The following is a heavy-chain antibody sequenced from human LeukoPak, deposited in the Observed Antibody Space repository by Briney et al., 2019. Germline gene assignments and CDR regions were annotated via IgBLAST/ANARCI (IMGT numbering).Heavy chain of an antibody. V-gene: IGHV3-23*01. J-gene: IGHJ4*02. Sequence: GGSLRLSCAGSGFIFGGYTMNWVRQAPGKGLEWVSAISGSGGSTYYADSVKGRFTISRDNSKNTLYLQMNSLRAEDTAVYYCAKGAFILTGYYPYYFDYWGQGTLVTVSS. CDR3: AKGAFILTGYYPYYFDY. D-gene: IGHD3-9*01. CDR2: ISGSGGST. CDR1: GFIFGGYT.